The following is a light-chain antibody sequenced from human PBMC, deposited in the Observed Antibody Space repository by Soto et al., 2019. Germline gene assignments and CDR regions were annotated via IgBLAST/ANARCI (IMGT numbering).Light chain of an antibody. V-gene: IGKV1-5*03. CDR2: KAS. CDR3: QQYNSYSYT. J-gene: IGKJ2*01. Sequence: DIQMTQSPSTLSASVGDRVTITCRPSQSISSWLAWYQQKAGKAPKLLIYKASSLESGVPSRFSGSGSGTEFTLTISSLQPDDFATYYCQQYNSYSYTFGQGTKLEIK. CDR1: QSISSW.